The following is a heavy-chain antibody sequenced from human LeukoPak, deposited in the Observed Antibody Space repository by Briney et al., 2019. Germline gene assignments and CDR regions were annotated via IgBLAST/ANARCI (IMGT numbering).Heavy chain of an antibody. CDR1: GGSISSSNW. CDR2: IYHSGST. J-gene: IGHJ2*01. Sequence: KSSETLSLTCAVSGGSISSSNWWSWVRQPPGKGLEWIGEIYHSGSTNYNPSLKSRVTISVDKSKNQFSLKLSSVTAADTAVYYCAREVAGSPPYWYFDLWGRGTLVTVSS. D-gene: IGHD6-19*01. V-gene: IGHV4-4*02. CDR3: AREVAGSPPYWYFDL.